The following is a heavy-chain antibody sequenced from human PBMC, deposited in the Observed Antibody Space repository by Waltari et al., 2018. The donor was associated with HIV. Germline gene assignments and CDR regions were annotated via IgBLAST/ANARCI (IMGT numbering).Heavy chain of an antibody. J-gene: IGHJ3*02. CDR1: GYSFSIYY. CDR3: VSHHWGHNDKSPRGRSPFEI. CDR2: SNPRGGST. D-gene: IGHD3-16*01. V-gene: IGHV1-46*01. Sequence: QVQLVQSGAEVKKPGASVKVSCKASGYSFSIYYMNWVRQAPGQGLEWMGVSNPRGGSTSYAQKFQGRVTMTRDTSTSTVYMELSGLRSEDTAVYFCVSHHWGHNDKSPRGRSPFEIWGQGTMVTVSS.